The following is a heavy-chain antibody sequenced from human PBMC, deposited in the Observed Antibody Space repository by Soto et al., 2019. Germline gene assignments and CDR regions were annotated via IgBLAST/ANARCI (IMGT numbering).Heavy chain of an antibody. CDR3: ARDGGDGYNFFDY. CDR1: GGTFSSYA. D-gene: IGHD5-12*01. J-gene: IGHJ4*02. CDR2: IIPIFGTA. Sequence: SVKVSCKASGGTFSSYAISWVRQAPGQGLEWMGGIIPIFGTANYAQKFQGRVTITADESTSTAYMELSSLRSEDTAVYYCARDGGDGYNFFDYWGQGTLVTVSS. V-gene: IGHV1-69*13.